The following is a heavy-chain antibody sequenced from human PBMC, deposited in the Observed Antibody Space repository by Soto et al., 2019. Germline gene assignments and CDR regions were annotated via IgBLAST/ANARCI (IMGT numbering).Heavy chain of an antibody. CDR3: ARDEQYRHQAIITEYFGMDV. Sequence: VQVVQSEAEAKKPGSSVKLSCEVSGVTFSNAAFSWVRQAPGQGLEWMGGIIPIFGGAKYAQKFQGRVEITAYELTDILYMEVTSLTIDDTAVYFCARDEQYRHQAIITEYFGMDVWGQGTTVTVS. CDR2: IIPIFGGA. V-gene: IGHV1-69*01. D-gene: IGHD2-2*02. J-gene: IGHJ6*02. CDR1: GVTFSNAA.